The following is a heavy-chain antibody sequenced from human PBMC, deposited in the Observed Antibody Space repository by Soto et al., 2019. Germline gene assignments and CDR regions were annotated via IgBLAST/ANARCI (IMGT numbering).Heavy chain of an antibody. CDR1: VFTFSNYG. Sequence: GSLRLACAASVFTFSNYGMHWVRQAPGKGLEWVAVISYDGSNRYYADSVKGRFTISRDNSKNTLYLQMNSLRAEDAAVYYCARDLWEYDFWSGYSTTSYGMDVWGQGTTVTVSS. V-gene: IGHV3-30-3*01. D-gene: IGHD3-3*01. J-gene: IGHJ6*02. CDR3: ARDLWEYDFWSGYSTTSYGMDV. CDR2: ISYDGSNR.